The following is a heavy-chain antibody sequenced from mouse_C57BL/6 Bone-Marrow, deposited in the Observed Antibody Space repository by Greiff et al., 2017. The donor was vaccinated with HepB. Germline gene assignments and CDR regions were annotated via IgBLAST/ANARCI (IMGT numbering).Heavy chain of an antibody. J-gene: IGHJ1*03. CDR3: ACVGAYGSSYDWYFDV. CDR2: IDPSDSYT. D-gene: IGHD1-1*01. Sequence: VQLQQPGAELVKPGASVKLSCKASGYTFTSYWMQWVKQRPGQGLEWIGEIDPSDSYTNYNQKFKGKATLTVDTSSSTAYMQLSSLTSEDSAVYYCACVGAYGSSYDWYFDVWGTGTTVTVSS. CDR1: GYTFTSYW. V-gene: IGHV1-50*01.